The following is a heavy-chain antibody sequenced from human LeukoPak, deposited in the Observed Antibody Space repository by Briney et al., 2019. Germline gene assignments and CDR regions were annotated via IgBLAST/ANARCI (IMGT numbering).Heavy chain of an antibody. D-gene: IGHD5-18*01. CDR3: ARVEDRGYSYGYLY. V-gene: IGHV4-39*07. J-gene: IGHJ4*02. Sequence: PSETLSLTCTVSGGSISSYYWSWIRQPPGKGLEWIGSIYYSGSTYYNPSLKSRVTISVDTSKNQFSLKLSSVTAADTAVYYCARVEDRGYSYGYLYWGQGTLVTVSS. CDR2: IYYSGST. CDR1: GGSISSYY.